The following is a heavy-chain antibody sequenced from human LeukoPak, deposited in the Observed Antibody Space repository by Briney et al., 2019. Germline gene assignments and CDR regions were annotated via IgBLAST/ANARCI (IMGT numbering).Heavy chain of an antibody. CDR1: GGTFSSYA. Sequence: SVKVSCKASGGTFSSYAISWVRQAPGQGLEWMGGIIPIFGTANYAQKFQGRVTITADKSTSTAYMELSSLRSEDPAVYYCARTMVGGVPSHDAFDIWGQGKMVTVSS. D-gene: IGHD3-10*01. J-gene: IGHJ3*02. CDR2: IIPIFGTA. V-gene: IGHV1-69*06. CDR3: ARTMVGGVPSHDAFDI.